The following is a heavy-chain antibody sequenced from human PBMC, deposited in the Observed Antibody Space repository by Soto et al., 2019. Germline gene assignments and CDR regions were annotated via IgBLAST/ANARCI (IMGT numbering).Heavy chain of an antibody. CDR1: GGSISSYY. J-gene: IGHJ4*02. D-gene: IGHD2-15*01. CDR3: ARARGGYIDD. V-gene: IGHV4-59*01. Sequence: PSETLSLTCTVSGGSISSYYWSWFRQPPGKGLEWIGYIYYSGSTNYNPSLKSRVTISVDTSKNQFSLKLSSVTAADTAVYYCARARGGYIDDWGQGTLVTVSS. CDR2: IYYSGST.